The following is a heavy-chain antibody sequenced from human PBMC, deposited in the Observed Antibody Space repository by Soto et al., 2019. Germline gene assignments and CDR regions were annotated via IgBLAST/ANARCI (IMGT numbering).Heavy chain of an antibody. CDR1: GVSMSSGGYY. J-gene: IGHJ4*02. V-gene: IGHV4-31*03. D-gene: IGHD3-10*01. CDR3: ASSFYGAGSYCLDY. CDR2: IYYSGST. Sequence: QVQLQESGPGQVKASQTLSLTCTVSGVSMSSGGYYWSWIRQHPGKGLEWLGYIYYSGSTYYNPSLKSRVIISVDTSKNQFSLKLRSVTAADTAVYYCASSFYGAGSYCLDYWGQGTLVTVSS.